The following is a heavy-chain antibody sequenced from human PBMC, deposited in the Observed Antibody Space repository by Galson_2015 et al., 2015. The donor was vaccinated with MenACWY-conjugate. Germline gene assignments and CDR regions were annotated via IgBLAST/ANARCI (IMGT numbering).Heavy chain of an antibody. J-gene: IGHJ4*02. CDR2: IDPKSGGA. CDR3: TRDRHPPSAPFDY. V-gene: IGHV1-2*02. D-gene: IGHD2-2*01. Sequence: SVKVSCKASGYPFTAYFTHWVRQAPGQGLQWMGWIDPKSGGANYAQNFQVRVTMTRDTSISTAYMDLSSLRSDDTAVYYCTRDRHPPSAPFDYWGQGTLVTVSS. CDR1: GYPFTAYF.